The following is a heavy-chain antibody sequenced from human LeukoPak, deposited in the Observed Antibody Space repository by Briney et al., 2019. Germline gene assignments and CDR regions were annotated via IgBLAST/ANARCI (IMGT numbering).Heavy chain of an antibody. V-gene: IGHV3-66*01. CDR2: IYSGGST. CDR1: GFTVSSNY. J-gene: IGHJ4*02. D-gene: IGHD5-18*01. CDR3: ARVGVDTAMVTVNYFDY. Sequence: PGGPLRLSCAASGFTVSSNYMSWVRQAPGKGLEWVSVIYSGGSTYYADSVKGRFTISRDNSKNTLYLQMNSLRAEDTAVYYCARVGVDTAMVTVNYFDYWGQGTLVTVSS.